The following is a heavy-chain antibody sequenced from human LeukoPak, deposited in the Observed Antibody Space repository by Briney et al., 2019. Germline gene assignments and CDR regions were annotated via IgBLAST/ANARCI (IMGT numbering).Heavy chain of an antibody. CDR1: GYTFTGYY. CDR3: ARQNSYAYIWGYYGMDV. D-gene: IGHD5-18*01. CDR2: INPNSGGT. J-gene: IGHJ6*02. Sequence: GASVKVSCKASGYTFTGYYMHWVRQAPGQGLEWMGWINPNSGGTNYAQKFQGRVTMTRDTSISTAYMELSRLRSDDTAVYYCARQNSYAYIWGYYGMDVWGQGTTVTVSS. V-gene: IGHV1-2*02.